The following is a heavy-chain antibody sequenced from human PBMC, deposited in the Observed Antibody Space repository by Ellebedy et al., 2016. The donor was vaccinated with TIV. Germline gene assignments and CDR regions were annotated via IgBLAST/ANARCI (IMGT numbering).Heavy chain of an antibody. V-gene: IGHV3-48*04. D-gene: IGHD5-24*01. Sequence: GESLKISCAASGFTFSSYGMHWVRQVPRKGLEWVSYISSSSSTIYYADSVKGRFTISRDNAKNSLYLQMNSLRAEDTAVYYCARDWYGYHWGQGTMVTVSS. CDR2: ISSSSSTI. CDR3: ARDWYGYH. J-gene: IGHJ3*01. CDR1: GFTFSSYG.